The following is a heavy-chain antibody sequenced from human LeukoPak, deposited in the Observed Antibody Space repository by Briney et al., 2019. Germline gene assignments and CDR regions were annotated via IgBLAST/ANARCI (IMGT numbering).Heavy chain of an antibody. V-gene: IGHV4-61*01. J-gene: IGHJ6*02. CDR2: IYYSGST. CDR1: GGSVSSGSYY. Sequence: PSETLSLTCTVSGGSVSSGSYYWSWIRQPPGKGLEWIGYIYYSGSTNYNPSLKSRVTISVDTSKNQFSLKSSSVTAADTAVYYCARDSLWGYFYYGMDVWGQGTTVTVSS. CDR3: ARDSLWGYFYYGMDV. D-gene: IGHD3-10*01.